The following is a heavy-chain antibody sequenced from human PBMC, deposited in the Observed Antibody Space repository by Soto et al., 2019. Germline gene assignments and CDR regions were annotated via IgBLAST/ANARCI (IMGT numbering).Heavy chain of an antibody. CDR1: GGSFSGSY. V-gene: IGHV4-34*01. J-gene: IGHJ4*02. D-gene: IGHD6-6*01. Sequence: QVQLQQWGAGLLKPSETLSLTCAVYGGSFSGSYWTWIRQPPGKGLEWTGEINHTGRTNYNPSLKSRVTISVDTSKNQFSLNLTSVTAADTAVYYCARGRLSVAARPRGYYFDYWGQGALVTVSS. CDR2: INHTGRT. CDR3: ARGRLSVAARPRGYYFDY.